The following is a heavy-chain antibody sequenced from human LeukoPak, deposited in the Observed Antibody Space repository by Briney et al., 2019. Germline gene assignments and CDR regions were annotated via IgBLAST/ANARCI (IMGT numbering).Heavy chain of an antibody. D-gene: IGHD2-2*01. CDR3: ARAVRDIVVVPAAPVEINWFDP. Sequence: SVKVSCKASGGTFSSYAISWVRQAPGQGLEWMGGIIPIFGTANYAQKFQGRVTITADESTSTAYMELSSLRSEDTAVYYCARAVRDIVVVPAAPVEINWFDPWGQGTLVTVSS. V-gene: IGHV1-69*01. CDR2: IIPIFGTA. J-gene: IGHJ5*02. CDR1: GGTFSSYA.